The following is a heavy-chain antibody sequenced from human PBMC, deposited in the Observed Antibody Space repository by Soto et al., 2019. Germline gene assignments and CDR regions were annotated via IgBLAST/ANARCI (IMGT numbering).Heavy chain of an antibody. D-gene: IGHD6-13*01. CDR3: ARDLLAAPGPTGY. Sequence: KLQGRVTMTTDTSTSTAYMELRSLRSDDTAVYYCARDLLAAPGPTGYWGQGTLVTVSS. J-gene: IGHJ4*02. V-gene: IGHV1-18*01.